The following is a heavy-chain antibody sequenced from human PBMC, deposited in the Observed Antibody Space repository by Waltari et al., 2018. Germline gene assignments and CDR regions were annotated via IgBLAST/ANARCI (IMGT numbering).Heavy chain of an antibody. CDR3: ISGLDYVTPM. CDR2: INHAGNI. Sequence: QVQLQQWGAGLLKPSETLSLTCGVRGGSFSSYYWSWIRQSPGKGLEWIGEINHAGNIHYNPSFKSRVTMSIDTARNQFSLEVKSVIAADTAVYARISGLDYVTPMWGLGTVVTVSS. D-gene: IGHD5-12*01. V-gene: IGHV4-34*01. J-gene: IGHJ3*01. CDR1: GGSFSSYY.